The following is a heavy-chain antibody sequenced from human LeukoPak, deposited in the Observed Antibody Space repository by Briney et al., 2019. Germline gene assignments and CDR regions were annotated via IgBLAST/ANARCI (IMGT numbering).Heavy chain of an antibody. Sequence: GGSLRLSCAASGFTFSSYSMNWVRQAPGKGLEWVSSISSSSSYIYYADSVKGRFTISRGNAKNSLYLQMNSLRAEDTAVYYCARDPPEGYFDYWGQGTLVTVSS. CDR2: ISSSSSYI. CDR3: ARDPPEGYFDY. V-gene: IGHV3-21*01. CDR1: GFTFSSYS. J-gene: IGHJ4*02. D-gene: IGHD1-14*01.